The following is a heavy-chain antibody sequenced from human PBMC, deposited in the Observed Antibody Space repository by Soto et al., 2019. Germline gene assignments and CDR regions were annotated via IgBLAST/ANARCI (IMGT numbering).Heavy chain of an antibody. CDR1: GFTFTNYV. D-gene: IGHD4-4*01. V-gene: IGHV3-23*01. CDR2: ISGSGTIT. Sequence: PGGSLRLSCAASGFTFTNYVMTWVRQAPGKGLEWVSSISGSGTITYYADSVKGRFTISRDNSKNTLSLQMSSLRAEDTAVYYCAKDFYRDAYTTGFFDYWGQGTLVTVSS. CDR3: AKDFYRDAYTTGFFDY. J-gene: IGHJ4*02.